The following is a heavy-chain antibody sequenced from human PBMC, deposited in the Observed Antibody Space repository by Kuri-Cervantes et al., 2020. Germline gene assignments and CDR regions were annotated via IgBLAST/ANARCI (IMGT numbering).Heavy chain of an antibody. V-gene: IGHV4-39*01. D-gene: IGHD2-15*01. Sequence: SETLSLTCTVSGASISSGSHYWGWIRQPPGKGLEWIGTIFYSGSTYYNPSLRSRVTISVDRSKNQFSLKLSSVTAADTAVYYCARRDPADEVFDYWGQGTLVTVSS. CDR2: IFYSGST. CDR3: ARRDPADEVFDY. J-gene: IGHJ4*02. CDR1: GASISSGSHY.